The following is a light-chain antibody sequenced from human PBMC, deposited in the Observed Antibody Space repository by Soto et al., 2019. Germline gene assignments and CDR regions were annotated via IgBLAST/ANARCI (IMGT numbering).Light chain of an antibody. CDR1: QSVRNN. J-gene: IGKJ5*01. CDR2: YAS. V-gene: IGKV3-15*01. CDR3: QQYNNWPPIT. Sequence: EIMMTQSPATLSVSPGEKATPPCRASQSVRNNLACYQHKPGQVPRLLIYYASTRATVIPARFSGSGSGTEFTLTIISLQSEDVAVYYCQQYNNWPPITFGQGTRLEIK.